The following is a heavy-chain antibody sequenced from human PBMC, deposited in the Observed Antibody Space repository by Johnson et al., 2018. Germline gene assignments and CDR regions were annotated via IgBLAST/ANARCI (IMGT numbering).Heavy chain of an antibody. J-gene: IGHJ3*02. Sequence: VQLVESGGGVTQXGRSLRLXCAASGFTFSNAWLTWVRQAPGKGLEWVSSISKSSSSINYGDSVKGRFPIPRDNSKNMLYLQMNTLRAEDPAVLYCATPVGTNWPLGAFEIWGQGTMLTISS. CDR2: ISKSSSSI. D-gene: IGHD1-1*01. CDR1: GFTFSNAW. V-gene: IGHV3-21*04. CDR3: ATPVGTNWPLGAFEI.